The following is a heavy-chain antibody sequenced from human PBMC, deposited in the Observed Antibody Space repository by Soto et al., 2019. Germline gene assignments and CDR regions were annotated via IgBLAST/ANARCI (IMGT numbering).Heavy chain of an antibody. CDR2: IWYDGSNK. CDR3: ARERGELWIVENWYFDL. CDR1: GFTFSSYG. V-gene: IGHV3-33*01. J-gene: IGHJ2*01. Sequence: QVQLVESGGGVVQPGRSLRLSCAASGFTFSSYGMHWVRQAPGKGLEWVAVIWYDGSNKYYADSVKGRFTISRDNSKNTLYLQMNSLRAEDMAVYYCARERGELWIVENWYFDLWGRGTLVTVSS. D-gene: IGHD7-27*01.